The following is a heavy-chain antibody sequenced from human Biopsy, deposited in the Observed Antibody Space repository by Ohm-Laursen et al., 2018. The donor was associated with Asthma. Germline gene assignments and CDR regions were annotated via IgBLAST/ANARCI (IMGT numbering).Heavy chain of an antibody. V-gene: IGHV3-30*03. CDR3: ARERAGVLGSYNGMDV. D-gene: IGHD2-8*01. CDR1: GFTFSNYG. J-gene: IGHJ6*02. CDR2: VTYDGISQ. Sequence: SLRLSCAASGFTFSNYGLHWVRQVAGKGLDWVAVVTYDGISQYYAESVKGRFTIPRDNSRNTLNLQMNSVRPDDAAVYFCARERAGVLGSYNGMDVWGPGTTVSVSS.